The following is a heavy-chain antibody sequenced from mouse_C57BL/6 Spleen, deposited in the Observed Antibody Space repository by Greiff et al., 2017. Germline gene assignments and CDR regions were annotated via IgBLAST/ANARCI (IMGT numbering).Heavy chain of an antibody. J-gene: IGHJ3*01. Sequence: QVHVKQPGTELVKPGASVKLSCKASGYTFTSYWMHWVKQRPGQGLEWIGNINPSNGGTNYNEKFKSKATLTVDKSSSTAYMQLSSLTSEDSAVYYCARRDYDGAWFAYWGQGTLVTVSA. D-gene: IGHD2-4*01. CDR3: ARRDYDGAWFAY. CDR2: INPSNGGT. CDR1: GYTFTSYW. V-gene: IGHV1-53*01.